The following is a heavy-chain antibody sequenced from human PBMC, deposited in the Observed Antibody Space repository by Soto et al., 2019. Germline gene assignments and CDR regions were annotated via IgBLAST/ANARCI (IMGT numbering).Heavy chain of an antibody. CDR1: GGSFSGYY. J-gene: IGHJ4*02. CDR2: INHSGST. V-gene: IGHV4-34*01. Sequence: SETLSLTCAVYGGSFSGYYWTWICQPPGTGLEWIGEINHSGSTNYNPSLKSRVTISVDTSKNQFSLKLTSVTAADTAVYYCARDKITGLFDYWGQGTLVT. CDR3: ARDKITGLFDY. D-gene: IGHD2-8*02.